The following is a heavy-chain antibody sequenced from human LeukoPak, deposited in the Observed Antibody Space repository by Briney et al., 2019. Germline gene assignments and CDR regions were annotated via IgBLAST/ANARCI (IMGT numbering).Heavy chain of an antibody. CDR2: TSSTGNTT. Sequence: GGSLRLSCAASGFTFRSYEMNWVRQAPGKGLEWVSYTSSTGNTTYYADSVKGRFTISRDNANNSLYLQMNSLRVEDTSFYYCARGRGLYGMDVWGQGTTVTVSS. J-gene: IGHJ6*02. V-gene: IGHV3-48*03. CDR3: ARGRGLYGMDV. CDR1: GFTFRSYE.